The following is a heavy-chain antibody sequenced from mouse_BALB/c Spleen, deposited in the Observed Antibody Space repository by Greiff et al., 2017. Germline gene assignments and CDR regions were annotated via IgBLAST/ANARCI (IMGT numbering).Heavy chain of an antibody. D-gene: IGHD4-1*01. CDR1: GFTFSSFG. J-gene: IGHJ1*01. V-gene: IGHV5-17*02. CDR2: ISSGSSTI. CDR3: ARYWDGWYFDV. Sequence: EVQLVESGGGLVQPGGSRKLSCAASGFTFSSFGMHWVRQAPEKGLEWVAYISSGSSTIYYADTVKGRFTISRDNPKNTLFLQMTSLRSEDTAMYYGARYWDGWYFDVWGAGTTVTVSS.